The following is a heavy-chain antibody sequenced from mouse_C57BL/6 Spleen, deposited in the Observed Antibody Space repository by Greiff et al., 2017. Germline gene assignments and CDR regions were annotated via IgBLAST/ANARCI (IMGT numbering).Heavy chain of an antibody. Sequence: VHVKQSGPELVKPGASVKISCKASGYSLTGYYMNWVKQSPEKSLEWIGEINPSTGGTTYNQKFKAKATLTVDKSSSTAYMQLKSLTSEDSAVYYCATAPFYYYGSSLYWYFDVWGTGTTVTVSS. CDR2: INPSTGGT. D-gene: IGHD1-1*01. CDR3: ATAPFYYYGSSLYWYFDV. V-gene: IGHV1-42*01. CDR1: GYSLTGYY. J-gene: IGHJ1*03.